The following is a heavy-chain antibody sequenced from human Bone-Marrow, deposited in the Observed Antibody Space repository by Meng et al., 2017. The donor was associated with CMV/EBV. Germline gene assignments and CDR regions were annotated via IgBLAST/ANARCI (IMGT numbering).Heavy chain of an antibody. CDR3: AKDIGRGGSSAKYYYYYGMDV. Sequence: SLKISCAASGFTFDDYAMHWVRQAPGKGLEWVSGISWNSGSIGYADSVKGRFTISRDNAKNSLYLQMNSLRAEDTALYYCAKDIGRGGSSAKYYYYYGMDVWGQGTTVTVSS. V-gene: IGHV3-9*01. CDR1: GFTFDDYA. J-gene: IGHJ6*02. CDR2: ISWNSGSI. D-gene: IGHD2-15*01.